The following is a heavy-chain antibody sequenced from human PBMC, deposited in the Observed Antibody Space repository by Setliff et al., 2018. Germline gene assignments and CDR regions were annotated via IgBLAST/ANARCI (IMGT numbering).Heavy chain of an antibody. CDR3: AKNHLAGTPHVYFDY. J-gene: IGHJ4*02. CDR2: ISGSGAST. D-gene: IGHD6-19*01. V-gene: IGHV3-23*01. CDR1: GVTFTSYA. Sequence: GGSLRLSCAASGVTFTSYAMTWVRQAPGKGLEWVSSISGSGASTYYADSVKGRFTISRDNSKNTLYLQMNSLRAEDTAVYYCAKNHLAGTPHVYFDYWGQGTLVTVSS.